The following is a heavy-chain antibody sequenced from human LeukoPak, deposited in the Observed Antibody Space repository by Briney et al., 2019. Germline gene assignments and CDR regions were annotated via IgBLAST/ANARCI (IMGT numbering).Heavy chain of an antibody. J-gene: IGHJ6*02. CDR1: GGSISNYY. CDR3: ARGLGYCSGGSCYAKYYYYGMDV. CDR2: IYTSGST. V-gene: IGHV4-4*07. D-gene: IGHD2-15*01. Sequence: PSETLSLTCTVSGGSISNYYWSWIRQPAGKGLEWIGRIYTSGSTNYNPSLKSRVTMSVDTSKNQFSLKLTSVTAADTAVYYCARGLGYCSGGSCYAKYYYYGMDVWGQGTTVTVSS.